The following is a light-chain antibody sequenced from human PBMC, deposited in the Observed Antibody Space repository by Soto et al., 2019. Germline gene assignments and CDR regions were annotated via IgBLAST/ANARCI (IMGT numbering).Light chain of an antibody. J-gene: IGKJ1*01. Sequence: EIVMTQSPATLSVSPGVRATLSCRASQSVSGNLAWYQQNPGQAPRLLIYGASTRATGIPARFSGSGSGTEFTLTIRSLQSEDFAVYYCQQNNNWPQTFGQGTKVEIK. CDR2: GAS. CDR1: QSVSGN. CDR3: QQNNNWPQT. V-gene: IGKV3-15*01.